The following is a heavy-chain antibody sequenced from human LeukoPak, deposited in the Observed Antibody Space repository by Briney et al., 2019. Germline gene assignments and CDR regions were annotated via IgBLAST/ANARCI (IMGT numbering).Heavy chain of an antibody. CDR1: GGSISSYY. J-gene: IGHJ5*02. D-gene: IGHD2-15*01. V-gene: IGHV4-59*01. Sequence: PSETLSLTCTVSGGSISSYYWSWIRQPPGKGLEWIGYIYYSGSTNYNPSLKSRVTISVDTSKNQFSLKLSSVTAADTAVYYCAGGVVVAATARIDWFDPWGQGTLVTVSS. CDR2: IYYSGST. CDR3: AGGVVVAATARIDWFDP.